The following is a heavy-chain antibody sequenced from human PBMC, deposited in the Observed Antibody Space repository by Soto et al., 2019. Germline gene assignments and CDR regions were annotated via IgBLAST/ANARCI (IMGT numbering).Heavy chain of an antibody. J-gene: IGHJ4*02. CDR1: GFTFVSFS. CDR2: RSRSSINI. Sequence: GGSLSLSFAASGFTFVSFSMNWVRQAPGKGREGVSSRSRSSINIHYADSVKGRFTISRDNAKSSLYLQVNSLRVEDTAVYYCVRGVAAADFDYWGQGTLVTVSS. CDR3: VRGVAAADFDY. D-gene: IGHD6-13*01. V-gene: IGHV3-21*01.